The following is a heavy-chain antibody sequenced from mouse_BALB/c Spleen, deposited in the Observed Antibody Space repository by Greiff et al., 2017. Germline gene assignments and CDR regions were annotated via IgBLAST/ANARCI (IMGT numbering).Heavy chain of an antibody. CDR2: ILPGSGST. Sequence: VQLQQSGAELMKPGASVKISCKATGYTFSSYWIEWVKQRPGHGLEWIGEILPGSGSTNYNEKFKGKATFTADTSSNTAYMQLSSLTSEDSAVYYCARLAIYYGKAWFAYWGQGTLVTVSA. CDR3: ARLAIYYGKAWFAY. J-gene: IGHJ3*01. D-gene: IGHD2-1*01. V-gene: IGHV1-9*01. CDR1: GYTFSSYW.